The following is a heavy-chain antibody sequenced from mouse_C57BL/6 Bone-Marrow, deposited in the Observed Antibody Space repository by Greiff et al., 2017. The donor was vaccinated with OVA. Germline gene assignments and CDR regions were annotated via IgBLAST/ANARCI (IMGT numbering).Heavy chain of an antibody. D-gene: IGHD2-3*01. J-gene: IGHJ4*01. V-gene: IGHV10-1*01. CDR1: GFSFNTYA. CDR3: VGDGYQS. CDR2: IRSKSNNYAT. Sequence: DVKLVESGGGLVQPKGSLKLSCAASGFSFNTYAMNWVRQAPGKGLEWVARIRSKSNNYATYYADSVKDRFTISRDDSESMLYLQMNNLKTEDTAMYYCVGDGYQSWGQGTSVTVSS.